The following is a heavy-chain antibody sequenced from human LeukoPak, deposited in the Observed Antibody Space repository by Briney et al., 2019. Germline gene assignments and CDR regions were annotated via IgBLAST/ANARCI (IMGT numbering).Heavy chain of an antibody. CDR3: AREDYYDSSGFDY. V-gene: IGHV3-21*01. J-gene: IGHJ4*02. Sequence: GGSLRLSCAASGFTFNRYSMNWVRQAPGKGLEWVSFISGSSSYIYDADSVKGRFTISRDNAKNSLYLQMNSLRAEDTAVYYCAREDYYDSSGFDYWGQGTLVTVSS. CDR2: ISGSSSYI. CDR1: GFTFNRYS. D-gene: IGHD3-22*01.